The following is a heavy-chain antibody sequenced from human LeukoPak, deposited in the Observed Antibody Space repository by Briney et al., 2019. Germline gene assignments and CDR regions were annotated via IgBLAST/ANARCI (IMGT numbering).Heavy chain of an antibody. J-gene: IGHJ4*02. CDR2: INYRGSN. Sequence: SETLSLTCTVSGGSFSSSSYYWGWIRQPPGKGLEWVGSINYRGSNYHNSSLKSRVTMSVDTSKNQFSLKLSSVTAADTAVYYCARSGSGYLRYYFDYWGQGTLVTVSS. D-gene: IGHD5-12*01. CDR1: GGSFSSSSYY. CDR3: ARSGSGYLRYYFDY. V-gene: IGHV4-39*07.